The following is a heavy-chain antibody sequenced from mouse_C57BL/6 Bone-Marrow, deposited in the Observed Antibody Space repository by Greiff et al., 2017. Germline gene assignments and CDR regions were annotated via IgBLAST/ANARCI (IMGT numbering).Heavy chain of an antibody. Sequence: VQLKESGGDLVKPGGSLKLSCAASGFTFSSYGMSWVRQTPDKRLEWVATISSGGSYTYYPDSVKGRFTISRDNAKNTLYLQMSSLKSEDTAMYYCARPSRCYFDYWGQGTTLTVSS. V-gene: IGHV5-6*01. CDR2: ISSGGSYT. CDR1: GFTFSSYG. CDR3: ARPSRCYFDY. J-gene: IGHJ2*01.